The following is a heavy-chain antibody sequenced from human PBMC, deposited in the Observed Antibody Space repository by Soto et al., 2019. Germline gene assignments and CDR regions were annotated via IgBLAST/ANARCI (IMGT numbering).Heavy chain of an antibody. CDR2: TFYSGSA. V-gene: IGHV4-31*03. D-gene: IGHD4-4*01. CDR1: GGSMSSGTYY. Sequence: QVQLQESGPGLVKPSQTLSLTCTVSGGSMSSGTYYWSWIRQLPGKGLEWIGHTFYSGSAYYNPSLKSRVSISVDTSNNQFSLKLTSVTAADTAVYYCARDSKRTVNEGGYYYYDMDVWGQGTTVTVSS. CDR3: ARDSKRTVNEGGYYYYDMDV. J-gene: IGHJ6*02.